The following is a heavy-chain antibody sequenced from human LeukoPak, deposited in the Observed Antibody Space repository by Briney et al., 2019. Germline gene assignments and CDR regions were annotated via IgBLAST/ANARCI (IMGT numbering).Heavy chain of an antibody. Sequence: GGSLRLSCAASGFTFSTHAMSWVRQAPGKGLEWVSAISGRGGNTYYADSVKGRLTISRDNSKNTLYLQMNSLRAEDTAVYYCARDYDFWGNNWFDPWGQGTLVTVSS. J-gene: IGHJ5*02. CDR1: GFTFSTHA. D-gene: IGHD3/OR15-3a*01. CDR2: ISGRGGNT. CDR3: ARDYDFWGNNWFDP. V-gene: IGHV3-23*01.